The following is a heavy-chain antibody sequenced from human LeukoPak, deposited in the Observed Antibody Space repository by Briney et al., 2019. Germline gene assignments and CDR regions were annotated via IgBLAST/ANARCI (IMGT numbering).Heavy chain of an antibody. V-gene: IGHV1-3*01. D-gene: IGHD3-22*01. CDR3: ARSPYYYDSSGYGEVAAFDI. J-gene: IGHJ3*02. CDR1: GYTFTSYA. CDR2: INAGNGNT. Sequence: ASVKVSCKASGYTFTSYAMHWVRQAPGQRLEWMGWINAGNGNTKYSQKFQGRVTITRDTSASTAYMELSSPRSEDTAVYYCARSPYYYDSSGYGEVAAFDIWGQGTMVTVSS.